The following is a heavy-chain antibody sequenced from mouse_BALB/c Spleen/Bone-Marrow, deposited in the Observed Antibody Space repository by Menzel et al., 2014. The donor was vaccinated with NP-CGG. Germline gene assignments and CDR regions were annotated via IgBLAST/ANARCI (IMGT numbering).Heavy chain of an antibody. V-gene: IGHV1-69*02. CDR3: GRWLLRCYAMDD. D-gene: IGHD1-1*02. J-gene: IGHJ4*01. CDR2: IDPSDSYT. Sequence: VQVVESGAELVKPGASVKLSCKASGYTFTSYWMHWVKQRPGQGLEWIGEIDPSDSYTNYNQKFKGKATLAVDKSSSTAYMQLSSLASEDSAVYVCGRWLLRCYAMDDWGQGTSVTVSS. CDR1: GYTFTSYW.